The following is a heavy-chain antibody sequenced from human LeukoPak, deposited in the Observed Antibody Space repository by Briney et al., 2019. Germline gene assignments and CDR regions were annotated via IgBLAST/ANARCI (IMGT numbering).Heavy chain of an antibody. CDR3: ARDQGSLTRSWYTGY. V-gene: IGHV1-2*06. J-gene: IGHJ4*02. D-gene: IGHD6-13*01. CDR1: GYTFTGYH. Sequence: GASVKVSCKASGYTFTGYHIHWVRQAPGQGLEWMGRINPYSGDTNFAQKFQGRVTMTRDTSITTAYMDLGSLTPDDTAVYFCARDQGSLTRSWYTGYWGQGTQVTVSS. CDR2: INPYSGDT.